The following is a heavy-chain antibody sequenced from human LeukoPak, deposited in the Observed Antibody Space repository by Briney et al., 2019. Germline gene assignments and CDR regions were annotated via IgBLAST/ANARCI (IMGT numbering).Heavy chain of an antibody. CDR3: ARARYSGYDCFDY. V-gene: IGHV4-59*01. CDR2: IYYSGST. D-gene: IGHD5-12*01. CDR1: GGSISSYY. Sequence: PSETLSLTCTVSGGSISSYYWSCIRQPPGKGLEWIGYIYYSGSTNYNPSLKSRVTISVDTSKNQFSLKLSSVTAADTAVYYCARARYSGYDCFDYWGQGTLVTVSS. J-gene: IGHJ4*02.